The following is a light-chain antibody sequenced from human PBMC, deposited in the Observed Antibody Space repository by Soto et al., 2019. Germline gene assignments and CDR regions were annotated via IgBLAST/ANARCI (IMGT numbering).Light chain of an antibody. CDR2: SNN. V-gene: IGLV1-44*01. Sequence: QSVLTQPPSASGTPGQRVTISCSGSSSNIGANTVNWYQQFPGTAPKLLMYSNNQRPSGVPDRFSGSKSGTSASLAISGLQSEDEADYYCAAWDDSLDGPYVFGTGTKVTV. CDR1: SSNIGANT. J-gene: IGLJ1*01. CDR3: AAWDDSLDGPYV.